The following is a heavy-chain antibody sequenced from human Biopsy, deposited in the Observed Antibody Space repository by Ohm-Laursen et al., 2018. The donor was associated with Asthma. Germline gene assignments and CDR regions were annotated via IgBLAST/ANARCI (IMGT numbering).Heavy chain of an antibody. D-gene: IGHD2-2*01. CDR1: GGTFNTYV. Sequence: SVKVSCKSLGGTFNTYVIGWVRQAPGQGLEWMGGINSVFGTTTYPQKFQDRITITADDSTSTVYMELSSLGSEDTAVYYCARKAGSCISRTCYSLDFWGQGTLVTVSS. J-gene: IGHJ4*02. V-gene: IGHV1-69*13. CDR2: INSVFGTT. CDR3: ARKAGSCISRTCYSLDF.